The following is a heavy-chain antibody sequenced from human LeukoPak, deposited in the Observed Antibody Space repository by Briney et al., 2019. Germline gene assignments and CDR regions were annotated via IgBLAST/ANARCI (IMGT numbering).Heavy chain of an antibody. CDR2: IYYSGST. CDR1: GGSISSYY. J-gene: IGHJ3*02. Sequence: SETLSLTCTVSGGSISSYYWSWIRQPPGKGLEWIGYIYYSGSTNYNPSLKSRVTISVDTSKNQFSLQLNSVTPEDTAVYYCAREESSSAPVAFDIWVQGTMVTVSS. CDR3: AREESSSAPVAFDI. D-gene: IGHD6-13*01. V-gene: IGHV4-59*12.